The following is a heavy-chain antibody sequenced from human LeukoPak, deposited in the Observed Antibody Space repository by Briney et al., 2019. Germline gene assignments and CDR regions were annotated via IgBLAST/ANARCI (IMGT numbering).Heavy chain of an antibody. CDR3: AVWGTQDHYFDY. D-gene: IGHD3-16*01. V-gene: IGHV4-34*01. CDR1: GGSFSGYY. J-gene: IGHJ4*02. Sequence: PSETLSLTCAVYGGSFSGYYWSWIRQPPGKGLEWIGEINHSGSTNYNPSLKSRVTISVDTSKNQFSLKLSSVTAADTAVYCCAVWGTQDHYFDYWGQGTLVTVSS. CDR2: INHSGST.